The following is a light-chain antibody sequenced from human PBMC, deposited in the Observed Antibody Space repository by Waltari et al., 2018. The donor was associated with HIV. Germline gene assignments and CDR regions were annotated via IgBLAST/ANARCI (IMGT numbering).Light chain of an antibody. CDR3: QQSSTTPFT. CDR1: QSVGSY. J-gene: IGKJ2*01. V-gene: IGKV1-39*01. Sequence: DIQMTQSPSSLSASIGDTVDITCRASQSVGSYLNWYQQTPGRAPRLLISDASTLQGRVPSRFRGSGSGTDFTLTISSLQPEDLAIYYCQQSSTTPFTFGQGTKLQIK. CDR2: DAS.